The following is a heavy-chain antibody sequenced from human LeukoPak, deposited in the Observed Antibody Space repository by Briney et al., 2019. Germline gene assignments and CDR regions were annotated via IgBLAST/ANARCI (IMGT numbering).Heavy chain of an antibody. Sequence: PSETLSLTCTVSGGSISSYYWNRIRQPPGKGLEWIGYIYYSGSTNYNPSLKSRVTMSVDTSKNQFSLKLSSVTAADTAVYYCARESSTAILGYFDYWGQGILVTVSS. CDR1: GGSISSYY. CDR2: IYYSGST. J-gene: IGHJ4*02. CDR3: ARESSTAILGYFDY. V-gene: IGHV4-59*01. D-gene: IGHD2-21*02.